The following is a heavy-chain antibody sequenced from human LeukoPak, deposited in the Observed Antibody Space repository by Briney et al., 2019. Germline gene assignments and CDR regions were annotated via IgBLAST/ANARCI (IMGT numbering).Heavy chain of an antibody. CDR2: ISSSSYI. V-gene: IGHV3-21*01. CDR1: GFTFSSYS. J-gene: IGHJ4*02. Sequence: PGGSLRLSCAASGFTFSSYSMNWVRQAPGKGLEWVSSISSSSYIYYADSVKGRFTISRDNAKNSLYLQMNSLRAEDTAVYYCARVVGSTMRAPFDFWGQGMLVTVSS. CDR3: ARVVGSTMRAPFDF. D-gene: IGHD1-26*01.